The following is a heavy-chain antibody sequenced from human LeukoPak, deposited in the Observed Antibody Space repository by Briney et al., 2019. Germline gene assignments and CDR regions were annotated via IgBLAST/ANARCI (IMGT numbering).Heavy chain of an antibody. CDR2: ISWNSGSI. J-gene: IGHJ4*02. CDR1: GFIFNNYA. Sequence: GGSLRLSCAGSGFIFNNYAMHWVRQPPGKGLEWVSGISWNSGSIDYADSVKGRFTISRDNAKNSLYLQMNSLRAEDTAVYYCARDRGALDYWGQGTLVTVSS. CDR3: ARDRGALDY. V-gene: IGHV3-9*01.